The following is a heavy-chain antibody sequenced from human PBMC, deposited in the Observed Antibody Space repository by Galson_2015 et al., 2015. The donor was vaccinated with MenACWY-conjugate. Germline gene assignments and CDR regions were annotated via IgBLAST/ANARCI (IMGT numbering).Heavy chain of an antibody. CDR1: GFTFTNYW. V-gene: IGHV3-74*01. CDR3: ARDRRDTGTYLPGNLMDY. D-gene: IGHD1/OR15-1a*01. Sequence: SLRLSCATSGFTFTNYWMHWVRQDPGRGLVWVSRIDRDGSTATYADSVKGRFTISRDNAKNTLYLHMSSLRVEDTAVYYCARDRRDTGTYLPGNLMDYWGQGTLVTVSS. CDR2: IDRDGSTA. J-gene: IGHJ4*02.